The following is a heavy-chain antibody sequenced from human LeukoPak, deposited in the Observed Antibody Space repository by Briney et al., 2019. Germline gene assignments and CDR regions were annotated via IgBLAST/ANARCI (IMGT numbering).Heavy chain of an antibody. V-gene: IGHV3-7*01. Sequence: PGGSLRLSCAASGFTFSSYWMSWVRQTPGKGLEWVANIKQDGSEKYYADSVKGRFTISRDNAKNSLYLQMNSLRAEDTAVYYCVKPYYFSSGSLTWGQGSLVTVSS. J-gene: IGHJ5*02. CDR3: VKPYYFSSGSLT. D-gene: IGHD3-10*01. CDR1: GFTFSSYW. CDR2: IKQDGSEK.